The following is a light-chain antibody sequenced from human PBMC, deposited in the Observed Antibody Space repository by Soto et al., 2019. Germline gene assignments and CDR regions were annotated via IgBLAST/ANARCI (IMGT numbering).Light chain of an antibody. CDR2: EVS. CDR1: SSDVGSHNL. V-gene: IGLV2-23*02. J-gene: IGLJ7*01. Sequence: QSVLTQPASVSGSPGQSITISCTGTSSDVGSHNLVSWYQQHPGQAPKPMIYEVSKRPLGVSARFSASKSGNTASLTISGRQAEDEADYYCCSYGGSRAVFGGGTQLNVL. CDR3: CSYGGSRAV.